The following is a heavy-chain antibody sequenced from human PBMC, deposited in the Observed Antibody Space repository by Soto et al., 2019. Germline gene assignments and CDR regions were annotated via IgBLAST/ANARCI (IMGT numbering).Heavy chain of an antibody. CDR1: GFTFSDYY. Sequence: LRLSCAASGFTFSDYYMSWIRQAPGKGLEWVSYISSSGSTIYYADSVKGRFTISRDNAKNSLYLQMNSLRAEDTAVYYCARSDIVVVPYYMDVWGKGTTVTVSS. CDR2: ISSSGSTI. D-gene: IGHD2-2*01. V-gene: IGHV3-11*01. CDR3: ARSDIVVVPYYMDV. J-gene: IGHJ6*03.